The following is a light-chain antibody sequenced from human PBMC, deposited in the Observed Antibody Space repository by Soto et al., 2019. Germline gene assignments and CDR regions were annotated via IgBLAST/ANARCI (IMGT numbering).Light chain of an antibody. Sequence: EIVWNRCLGTLNYSGGDRATLSCMASQSVSSSYLAWYQQKPGQAPRLLIYGASSRATGIPDRFSGSGSGTDFILTISSLEPEDFAVYYCQQRTNWPFTFGHGTRLEI. J-gene: IGKJ5*01. CDR3: QQRTNWPFT. V-gene: IGKV3D-20*02. CDR1: QSVSSSY. CDR2: GAS.